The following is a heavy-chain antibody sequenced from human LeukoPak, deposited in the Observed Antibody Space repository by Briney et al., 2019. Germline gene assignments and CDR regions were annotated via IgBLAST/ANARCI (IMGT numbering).Heavy chain of an antibody. CDR2: ISPNSGAT. CDR3: AGLGSGWFHFDY. CDR1: GYTFTAYY. V-gene: IGHV1-2*02. Sequence: ASVKVSCKASGYTFTAYYIHWVRQAPGQGLELLGWISPNSGATKSAQKFQGRVTMTSDTSISTAHMELSRLTSDDTAVYYCAGLGSGWFHFDYWGQGTLVTVSS. D-gene: IGHD6-19*01. J-gene: IGHJ4*02.